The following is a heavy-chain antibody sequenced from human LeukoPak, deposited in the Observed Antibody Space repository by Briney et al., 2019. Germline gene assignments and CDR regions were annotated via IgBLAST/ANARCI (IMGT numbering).Heavy chain of an antibody. CDR3: ESSEIDY. V-gene: IGHV3-48*03. D-gene: IGHD2-21*01. Sequence: GGSLRLSCAASGFTFSSYEMNWVRQAPGKELEWVSYISSSGSTIYYADSVKGRFTVSRDNAKNTLNLQMNSLYYCARDKKSGESSEIDYWGQGTLVTVSS. J-gene: IGHJ4*02. CDR2: ISSSGSTI. CDR1: GFTFSSYE.